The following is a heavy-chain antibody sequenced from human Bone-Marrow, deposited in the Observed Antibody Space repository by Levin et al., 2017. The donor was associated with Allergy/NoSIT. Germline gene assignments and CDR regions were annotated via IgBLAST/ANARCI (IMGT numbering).Heavy chain of an antibody. CDR3: ARPGTFHSHYFDY. J-gene: IGHJ4*02. V-gene: IGHV1-8*01. CDR1: GYNFITHD. Sequence: ASVKVSCKASGYNFITHDITWVRQGAGQGLEWMGWTNPINGVTGYTQKFQDRVTMTTDTSTSTAYMELRSLRADDTAVYYCARPGTFHSHYFDYWGQGTLVTVSS. CDR2: TNPINGVT. D-gene: IGHD1-7*01.